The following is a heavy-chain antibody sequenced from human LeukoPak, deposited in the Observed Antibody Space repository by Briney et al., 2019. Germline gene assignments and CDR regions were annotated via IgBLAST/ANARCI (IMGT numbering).Heavy chain of an antibody. J-gene: IGHJ5*02. Sequence: SQTLSLTCAISGDSVSSNSAAWNWIRQSPSRGLEWLGRTYYRPKWYNDYAVSVKSRIAINPDTSKNQFSLQLNSVTPEDTAVYYCARTPRGVVVVAATHYWFDPWGQGTLVTVSS. D-gene: IGHD2-15*01. CDR1: GDSVSSNSAA. CDR3: ARTPRGVVVVAATHYWFDP. CDR2: TYYRPKWYN. V-gene: IGHV6-1*01.